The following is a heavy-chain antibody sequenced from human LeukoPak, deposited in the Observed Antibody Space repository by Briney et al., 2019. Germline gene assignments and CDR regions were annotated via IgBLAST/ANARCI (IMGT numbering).Heavy chain of an antibody. Sequence: GGSLRLSCVASGFTFSIHYMSWVRQAPGKGLEWVSAISGSGGSTYYADSVKGRFTISRDNSKNTLYLQMNSLRAEDTAVYYCAKLRELRLFDYWGQGTLVTVSS. V-gene: IGHV3-23*01. D-gene: IGHD1-26*01. CDR1: GFTFSIHY. CDR3: AKLRELRLFDY. J-gene: IGHJ4*02. CDR2: ISGSGGST.